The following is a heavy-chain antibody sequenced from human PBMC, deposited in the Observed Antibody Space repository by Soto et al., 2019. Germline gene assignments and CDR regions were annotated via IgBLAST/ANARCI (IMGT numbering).Heavy chain of an antibody. V-gene: IGHV4-34*01. Sequence: PSETLSLTCAVYGGSFSGCYWSWIRQPPGKGLEWIGEINHSGGTNYNPSLKSRVTISVDTSKNQFSLKLSSVTAADTAVYYCARGGGYGCNSGDYWGQGTLVTVSS. CDR1: GGSFSGCY. CDR3: ARGGGYGCNSGDY. D-gene: IGHD4-17*01. CDR2: INHSGGT. J-gene: IGHJ4*02.